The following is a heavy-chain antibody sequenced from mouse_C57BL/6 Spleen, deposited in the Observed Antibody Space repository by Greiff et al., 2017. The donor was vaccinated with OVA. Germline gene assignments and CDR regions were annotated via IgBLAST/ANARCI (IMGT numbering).Heavy chain of an antibody. Sequence: EVQGVESGGGLVKPGGSLKLSCAASGFTFSDYGMHWVRQAPEKGLEWVAYISSGSSTIYYADTVKGRFTISRDNAKNTLFLQMTSLRSEDTAMYYCARARLRRDFDVWGTGTTVTVSS. D-gene: IGHD2-4*01. CDR2: ISSGSSTI. J-gene: IGHJ1*03. CDR1: GFTFSDYG. CDR3: ARARLRRDFDV. V-gene: IGHV5-17*01.